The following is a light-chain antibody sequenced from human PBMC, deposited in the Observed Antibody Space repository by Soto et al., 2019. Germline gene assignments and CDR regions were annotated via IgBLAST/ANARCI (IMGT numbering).Light chain of an antibody. Sequence: EIVLTQSPGTLSLPPGERATLSCRASQSVSSNYLAWYQQKPGQAPRLLIYGASSRATGIPDRFSGSGSGTDFTLTISRLEPEDFAVYYCLRYGCSPGTFGQGTKLEIK. V-gene: IGKV3-20*01. CDR2: GAS. J-gene: IGKJ2*01. CDR3: LRYGCSPGT. CDR1: QSVSSNY.